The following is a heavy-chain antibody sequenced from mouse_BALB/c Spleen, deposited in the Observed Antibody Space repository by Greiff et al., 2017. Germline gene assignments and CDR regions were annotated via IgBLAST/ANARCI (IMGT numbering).Heavy chain of an antibody. Sequence: QVQLKESGPGLVAPSQSLSITCTVSGFSLTGYGVNWVRQPPGKGLEWLGMIWGDGSTDYNSALKSRLSISKDNSKSQVFLKMNSLQTDDTARYYCARAFYYYGMAMDYWGQGTSVTVSS. V-gene: IGHV2-6-7*01. CDR1: GFSLTGYG. J-gene: IGHJ4*01. CDR3: ARAFYYYGMAMDY. D-gene: IGHD1-1*01. CDR2: IWGDGST.